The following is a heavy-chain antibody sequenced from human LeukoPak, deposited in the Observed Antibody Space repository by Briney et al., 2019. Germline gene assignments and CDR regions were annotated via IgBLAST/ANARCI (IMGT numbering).Heavy chain of an antibody. J-gene: IGHJ1*01. V-gene: IGHV4-59*08. Sequence: SETLSLTCTVSGGSISSYYWSWIRQPPGKGLEWIGHIYYSGSTNYNPPLKSRVGISVDTSKNQFSLKLSSVTAADTAVYYCARGVSYYDSSGYYNEYFQHWGQGTLVTVSS. CDR2: IYYSGST. CDR3: ARGVSYYDSSGYYNEYFQH. CDR1: GGSISSYY. D-gene: IGHD3-22*01.